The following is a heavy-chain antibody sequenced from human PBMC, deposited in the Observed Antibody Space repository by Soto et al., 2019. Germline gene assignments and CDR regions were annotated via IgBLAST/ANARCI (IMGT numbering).Heavy chain of an antibody. V-gene: IGHV5-51*01. Sequence: HGESLKISCKGSGYSFTSYWIGWVRQMPGKGLEWMGIIYPGDSDTRYSPSFQGQVTISADKSISTAYLQWSSLKASDTAMYYCARQNGDYHYYYYYMDVWGKGTTVTVSS. CDR3: ARQNGDYHYYYYYMDV. J-gene: IGHJ6*03. CDR1: GYSFTSYW. CDR2: IYPGDSDT. D-gene: IGHD4-17*01.